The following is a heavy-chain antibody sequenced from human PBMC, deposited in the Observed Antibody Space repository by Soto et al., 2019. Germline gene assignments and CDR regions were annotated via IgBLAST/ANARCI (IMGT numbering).Heavy chain of an antibody. CDR2: IIAIFGKT. Sequence: SVKVSCKASGYTFPSNGISWVRQAPGQGLEWMGGIIAIFGKTNYAQKFQGRVTITPDESTSTAYMELSSLRSEDTAVYYCARVMVRNYYYYGMDVWRQGTTVTVSS. CDR1: GYTFPSNG. CDR3: ARVMVRNYYYYGMDV. J-gene: IGHJ6*02. D-gene: IGHD2-15*01. V-gene: IGHV1-69*13.